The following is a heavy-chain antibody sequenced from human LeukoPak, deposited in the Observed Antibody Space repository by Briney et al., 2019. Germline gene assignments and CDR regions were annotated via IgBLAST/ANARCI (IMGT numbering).Heavy chain of an antibody. CDR2: ISYSGST. V-gene: IGHV4-59*01. Sequence: SETLSLTCTVSGGSISRYYWSWIRQPPGKGLEWIGYISYSGSTKYNPSLTSRVTISVDTSKNQFSLKLSSATAADTAVYYCARLDYYHFDYWGQGTVVTVSS. CDR3: ARLDYYHFDY. D-gene: IGHD3-22*01. CDR1: GGSISRYY. J-gene: IGHJ4*02.